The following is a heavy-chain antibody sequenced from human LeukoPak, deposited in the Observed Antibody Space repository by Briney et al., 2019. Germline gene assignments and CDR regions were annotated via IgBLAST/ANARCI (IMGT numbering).Heavy chain of an antibody. D-gene: IGHD6-13*01. Sequence: PSETLSLTCAVSGGSISSYYWSWIRQPPEKGLEWIGYIHYSGSTSYNPSLKSRVTMSVDTSNNQFSLKVSSVTAADTAVYYCARGGNSWYADYWGQGILVTVSS. CDR2: IHYSGST. CDR3: ARGGNSWYADY. V-gene: IGHV4-59*01. CDR1: GGSISSYY. J-gene: IGHJ4*02.